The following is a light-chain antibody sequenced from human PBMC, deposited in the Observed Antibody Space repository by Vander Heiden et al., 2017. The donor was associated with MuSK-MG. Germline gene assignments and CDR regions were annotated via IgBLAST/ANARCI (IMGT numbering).Light chain of an antibody. CDR3: QQSDNTPIT. V-gene: IGKV1-39*01. CDR2: AAS. CDR1: QSISSY. Sequence: DIQMTQSPSSLSASVGDRVTITCRASQSISSYLNWYQQKPGKAPKLLIYAASSLQSGVPSRFSGSGSGTDFTLTISSLQPEDFATYYCQQSDNTPITFGRGTQVEIK. J-gene: IGKJ4*01.